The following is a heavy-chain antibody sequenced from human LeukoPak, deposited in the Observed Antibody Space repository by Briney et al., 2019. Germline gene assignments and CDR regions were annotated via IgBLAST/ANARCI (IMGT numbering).Heavy chain of an antibody. J-gene: IGHJ5*02. CDR2: ISSSSSTI. CDR3: ARERYYDSSGLDP. Sequence: GGSLRLSCAASGFTFSSYSMNWVRQAPGKGLEWVSYISSSSSTIYYADSVKGRFTISRDNAKNSLYLQMNSLRAEDTAVYYCARERYYDSSGLDPWGQGTLVTVSS. D-gene: IGHD3-22*01. CDR1: GFTFSSYS. V-gene: IGHV3-48*04.